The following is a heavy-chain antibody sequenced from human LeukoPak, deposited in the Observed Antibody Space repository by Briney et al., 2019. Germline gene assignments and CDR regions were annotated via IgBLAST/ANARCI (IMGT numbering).Heavy chain of an antibody. V-gene: IGHV3-7*01. CDR2: VNENGRET. Sequence: GGSLRLSCAASGFTFRSFYMSWVRQAPGKGLEWVAKVNENGRETHCADSVKGRFTISRDNAKNSVSLQMNNLRVEDTAVYYCAKDEVGGHFEYWGQGILVTVSS. CDR3: AKDEVGGHFEY. CDR1: GFTFRSFY. J-gene: IGHJ4*02.